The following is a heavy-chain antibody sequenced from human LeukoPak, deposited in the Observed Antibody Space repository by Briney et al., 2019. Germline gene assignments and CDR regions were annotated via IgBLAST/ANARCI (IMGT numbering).Heavy chain of an antibody. V-gene: IGHV4-59*01. J-gene: IGHJ3*02. CDR3: ARTRRDGYNYVAFDI. D-gene: IGHD5-24*01. CDR2: IYYSGST. Sequence: SETLSLTCTVSGGSISSYYWSWIRQPPGKGLEWIGYIYYSGSTNYNPSLKSRVTISVDTSKNQFSLKLSSVTAADTAVYYCARTRRDGYNYVAFDIWGQGTMVTGSS. CDR1: GGSISSYY.